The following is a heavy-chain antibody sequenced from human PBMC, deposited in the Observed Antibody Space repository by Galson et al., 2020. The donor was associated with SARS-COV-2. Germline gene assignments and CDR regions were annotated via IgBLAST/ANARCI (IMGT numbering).Heavy chain of an antibody. CDR3: AAPQPPWGYDILTGYSPYYYYYGMDV. D-gene: IGHD3-9*01. CDR1: GFTFTSSA. CDR2: IVVGSGNT. V-gene: IGHV1-58*01. Sequence: SVKVSCKASGFTFTSSAVQWVRQARGQRLAWIGWIVVGSGNTNYAQKFQERVTITRDMSTSTAYMELSSLRSEDTAVYYCAAPQPPWGYDILTGYSPYYYYYGMDVWGQGTTVTVSS. J-gene: IGHJ6*02.